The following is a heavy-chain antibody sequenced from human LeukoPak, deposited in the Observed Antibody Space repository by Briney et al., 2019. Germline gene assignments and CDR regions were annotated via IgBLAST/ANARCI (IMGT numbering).Heavy chain of an antibody. J-gene: IGHJ1*01. V-gene: IGHV3-7*01. CDR2: VKTDGSEK. CDR1: GFTFSNYW. Sequence: GGSLRLSCEGSGFTFSNYWMGWVRQAPGKGLQWVANVKTDGSEKYYVDSAKGRFTISRDNAKNSLYLQMNSLRAEDTAVYYCATYSSLNRREFQFWGQGTLLTVSS. D-gene: IGHD3-22*01. CDR3: ATYSSLNRREFQF.